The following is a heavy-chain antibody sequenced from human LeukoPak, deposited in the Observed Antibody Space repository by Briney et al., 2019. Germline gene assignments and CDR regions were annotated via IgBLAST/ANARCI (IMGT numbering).Heavy chain of an antibody. CDR1: GFTFSSYW. D-gene: IGHD4-17*01. CDR2: ISGSGGST. J-gene: IGHJ4*02. Sequence: GGSLRLSCAASGFTFSSYWMSWVRQAPGKGLEWVSAISGSGGSTYYADSVKGRFTISRDNSKNTLYLQMNSLRAEDTAVYYCAKDFGYGDYQKGAHDYWGQGTLVTVSS. V-gene: IGHV3-23*01. CDR3: AKDFGYGDYQKGAHDY.